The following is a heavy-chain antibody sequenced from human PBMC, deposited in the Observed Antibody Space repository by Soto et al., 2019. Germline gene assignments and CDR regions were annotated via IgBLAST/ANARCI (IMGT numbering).Heavy chain of an antibody. CDR1: GYTSADFG. D-gene: IGHD2-2*01. V-gene: IGHV1-18*04. CDR3: VRDQKYFRVNGKWFDS. CDR2: VSGNNGAS. Sequence: ASVKVSCKASGYTSADFGISWVRQAPGQGLEWMGWVSGNNGASNPAPKVQGRITMTLDTSTGVSYMALRSLRSDDTAIYYCVRDQKYFRVNGKWFDSWGQGTLVTVYS. J-gene: IGHJ5*01.